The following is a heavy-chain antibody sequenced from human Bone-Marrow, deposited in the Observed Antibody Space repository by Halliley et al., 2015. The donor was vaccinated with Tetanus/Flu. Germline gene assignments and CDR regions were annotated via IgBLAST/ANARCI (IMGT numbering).Heavy chain of an antibody. D-gene: IGHD4-17*01. CDR2: ISGLADHT. Sequence: SLRLSCAVSGFPFMNYAMSWVRQAPGKGLEWVSAISGLADHTYYAESVKGRFTISRDNSRNTLYLQLNGLGVEDTAVYYCAKDAEYGDHDYFDSWGQGTLVTVSS. CDR1: GFPFMNYA. CDR3: AKDAEYGDHDYFDS. J-gene: IGHJ4*02. V-gene: IGHV3-23*01.